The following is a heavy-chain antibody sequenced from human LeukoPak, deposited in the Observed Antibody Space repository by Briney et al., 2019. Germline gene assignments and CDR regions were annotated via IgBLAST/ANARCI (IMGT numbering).Heavy chain of an antibody. CDR3: ARHMASSGWYGYYGMDV. CDR2: INHSGST. V-gene: IGHV4-34*01. J-gene: IGHJ6*02. Sequence: SETLSLTCAVYGGSFSGYYWSWIRQPPGKGLEWIGEINHSGSTNYNPSLKSRVTISVDTSKNQFSLKLSSVTAADTAVYYCARHMASSGWYGYYGMDVWGQGTTVTVSS. D-gene: IGHD6-19*01. CDR1: GGSFSGYY.